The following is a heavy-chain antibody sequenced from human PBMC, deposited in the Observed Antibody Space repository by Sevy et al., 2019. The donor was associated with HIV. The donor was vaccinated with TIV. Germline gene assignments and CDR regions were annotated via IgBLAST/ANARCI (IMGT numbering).Heavy chain of an antibody. J-gene: IGHJ4*02. D-gene: IGHD5-18*01. CDR1: GGSISSGDYY. CDR3: ASKRGYSSGPFDY. CDR2: IYSSGGT. Sequence: SETLSLTCTVSGGSISSGDYYWSWIRQPPGKGLQWIGYIYSSGGTYYNPFLNSRVSMSVDTSKNQFPLKLSSVTAADTAVYYCASKRGYSSGPFDYWGQGTLVTVSS. V-gene: IGHV4-30-4*01.